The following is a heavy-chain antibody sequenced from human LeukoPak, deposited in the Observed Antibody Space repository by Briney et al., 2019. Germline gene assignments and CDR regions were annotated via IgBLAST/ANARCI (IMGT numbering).Heavy chain of an antibody. J-gene: IGHJ5*02. D-gene: IGHD2-2*01. CDR1: GYTFTSYY. V-gene: IGHV1-46*01. CDR2: IYPSGGST. CDR3: ARDRYCSSTSCLGWFDP. Sequence: ASVKVSCKASGYTFTSYYMHWVRQAPGQGLEWMGIIYPSGGSTYYAQKLQGRVPMTRDMSTSTVYMELSSLRSEDTAVYYCARDRYCSSTSCLGWFDPWGQGTLVTVSS.